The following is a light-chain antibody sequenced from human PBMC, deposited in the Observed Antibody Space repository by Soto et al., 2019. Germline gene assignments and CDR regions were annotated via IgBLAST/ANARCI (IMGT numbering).Light chain of an antibody. J-gene: IGKJ1*01. CDR2: AAS. CDR1: RTVRND. CDR3: QQYNNWPPET. V-gene: IGKV3-15*01. Sequence: TQAPCSRILSPGERDNHSCRAFRTVRNDYLAWYQQRPGQAPRLRIYAASTRATSIAARFSGSGSGTEFTLTISSLQSEDFAVYYCQQYNNWPPETFGQGTKVDIK.